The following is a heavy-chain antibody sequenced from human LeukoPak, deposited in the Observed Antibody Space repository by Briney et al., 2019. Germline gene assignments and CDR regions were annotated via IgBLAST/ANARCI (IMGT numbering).Heavy chain of an antibody. CDR1: GDSISSSNSY. CDR2: INHSGST. V-gene: IGHV4-39*07. CDR3: ARASRTYGYSSGWYWY. J-gene: IGHJ4*02. Sequence: PSETLSLTCTVSGDSISSSNSYWSWIRQPPGKGLEWIGEINHSGSTNYNPSLKSRVTISVDTSKNQFSLKLSSVTAADTAVYYCARASRTYGYSSGWYWYWGQGTLVTVSS. D-gene: IGHD6-19*01.